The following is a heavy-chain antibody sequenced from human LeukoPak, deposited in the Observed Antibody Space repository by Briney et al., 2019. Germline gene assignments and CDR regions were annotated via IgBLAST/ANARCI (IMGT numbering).Heavy chain of an antibody. D-gene: IGHD4-17*01. CDR1: GFTFSDYY. Sequence: GGSLRLSCAASGFTFSDYYMSWIRQAPGKGLEWVSYISSSGSTIYYADSVKGRFTISRDNAKNSLYLQMNSLRAEDTAVYYCARADHVTTLGNNLDYWGQGTLVTVSS. CDR2: ISSSGSTI. CDR3: ARADHVTTLGNNLDY. V-gene: IGHV3-11*04. J-gene: IGHJ4*02.